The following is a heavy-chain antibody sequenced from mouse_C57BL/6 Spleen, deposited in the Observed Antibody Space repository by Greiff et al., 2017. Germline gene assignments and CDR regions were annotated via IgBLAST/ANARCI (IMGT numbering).Heavy chain of an antibody. CDR2: IDPSDSYT. Sequence: QVQLQQPGAELVKPGASVKLSCKASGYTFTSYWMQWVKQRPGQGLEWIGEIDPSDSYTNYNQKFKGKATLTVDTSSSTAYMQLSSLTSEDSAVYYCARRKAYGYAMDYWGQGTSVTVSS. D-gene: IGHD1-1*01. V-gene: IGHV1-50*01. CDR1: GYTFTSYW. CDR3: ARRKAYGYAMDY. J-gene: IGHJ4*01.